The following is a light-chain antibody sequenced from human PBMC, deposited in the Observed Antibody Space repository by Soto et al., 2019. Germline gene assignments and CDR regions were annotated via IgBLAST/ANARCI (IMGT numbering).Light chain of an antibody. CDR3: HQHYSTPTWT. J-gene: IGKJ1*01. V-gene: IGKV4-1*01. Sequence: DIVLTQSPDSLAVSLGERATIKCTSSRSVFHNYNNKNYLSWYQQKPGQPPKLLIHWASTRESGVPDRFSGSGSGTEFTLTISSLQAEDVSVYYCHQHYSTPTWTFGHGTKVEVK. CDR2: WAS. CDR1: RSVFHNYNNKNY.